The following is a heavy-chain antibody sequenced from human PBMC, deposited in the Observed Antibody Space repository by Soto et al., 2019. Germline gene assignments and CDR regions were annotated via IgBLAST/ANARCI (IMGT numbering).Heavy chain of an antibody. CDR3: ARQGVGDGKPYVDYGMDV. V-gene: IGHV5-51*01. J-gene: IGHJ6*02. Sequence: GESLKISCKGSGYSFTSYWIGWVRQMPGKGLEWMGIIYPGDSDTRYSPSFQGQVTISADKSISTAYLQWSSLKASDTAMYYCARQGVGDGKPYVDYGMDVWGQGTTVTVSS. CDR2: IYPGDSDT. CDR1: GYSFTSYW. D-gene: IGHD3-16*01.